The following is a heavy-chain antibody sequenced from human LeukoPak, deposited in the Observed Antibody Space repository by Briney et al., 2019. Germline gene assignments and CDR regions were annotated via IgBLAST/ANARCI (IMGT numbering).Heavy chain of an antibody. J-gene: IGHJ4*02. CDR3: ARIPYSYGPREY. CDR1: GGSISSGSYY. V-gene: IGHV4-61*02. D-gene: IGHD5-18*01. CDR2: IYTSGST. Sequence: SETLSLTCTASGGSISSGSYYWSWIRQPAGKGLEWIGRIYTSGSTNYNPSLKSRVTISVDTSKNQFSLKLSSVTAADTAVYYCARIPYSYGPREYWGQGTLVTVSS.